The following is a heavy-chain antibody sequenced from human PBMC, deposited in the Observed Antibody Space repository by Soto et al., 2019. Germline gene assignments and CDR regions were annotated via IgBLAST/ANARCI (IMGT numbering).Heavy chain of an antibody. Sequence: QVQLQESGPGLVKPSQTLSLTCTVSGGSIHDYYWVWIRQPPGKGLEWIGSIFYTRSTDYNPSLKSRVTLSLATSKNQFSLNLSSVTAADTAVYYCARVNRGAFDHWGQGALVTVSS. CDR3: ARVNRGAFDH. CDR1: GGSIHDYY. J-gene: IGHJ4*02. CDR2: IFYTRST. V-gene: IGHV4-59*01.